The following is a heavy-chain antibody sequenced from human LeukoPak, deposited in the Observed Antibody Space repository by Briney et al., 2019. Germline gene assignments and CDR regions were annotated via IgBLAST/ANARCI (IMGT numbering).Heavy chain of an antibody. CDR1: GFSFGDHA. J-gene: IGHJ3*02. Sequence: PGRSLRLSCTASGFSFGDHAMSWVRQAPGKGLEWVSSISSSSSYIYYADSVKGRFTISRDNAKNSLHLQMNSLRAEDTAVYYCARGYDSSGYDAFDIWGQGTMVTVSS. CDR3: ARGYDSSGYDAFDI. D-gene: IGHD3-22*01. V-gene: IGHV3-21*01. CDR2: ISSSSSYI.